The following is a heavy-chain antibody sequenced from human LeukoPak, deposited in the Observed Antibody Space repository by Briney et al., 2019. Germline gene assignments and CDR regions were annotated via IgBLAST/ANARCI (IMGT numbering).Heavy chain of an antibody. J-gene: IGHJ2*01. V-gene: IGHV4-39*01. CDR3: ARQGQDDILTGYPSYWYFDL. Sequence: SETLSLTCSVSGGSISSSNYYWSWIRQPPGKGLEWIGEINHSGSTNYNPSLKSRVTISVDTSKNQFSLKLSSVTAADTAVYYCARQGQDDILTGYPSYWYFDLWGRGTLVTVSS. CDR2: INHSGST. CDR1: GGSISSSNYY. D-gene: IGHD3-9*01.